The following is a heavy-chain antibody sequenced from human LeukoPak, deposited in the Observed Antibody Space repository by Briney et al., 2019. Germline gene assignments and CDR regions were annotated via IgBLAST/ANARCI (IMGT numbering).Heavy chain of an antibody. D-gene: IGHD3-3*01. Sequence: SETLSLTCTVSGGSISSHYWSWIRQPPGKGLEWIGYISYIGSTNYSPSLKSRVTISVDTSKNQFSLKLSSVTAADTAVYYCASYSYYDFWSAMPYYYYYMDVWGKGTTVTVSS. CDR2: ISYIGST. J-gene: IGHJ6*03. V-gene: IGHV4-59*08. CDR3: ASYSYYDFWSAMPYYYYYMDV. CDR1: GGSISSHY.